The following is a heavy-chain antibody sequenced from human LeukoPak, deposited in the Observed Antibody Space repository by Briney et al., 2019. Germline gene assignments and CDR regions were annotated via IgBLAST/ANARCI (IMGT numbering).Heavy chain of an antibody. J-gene: IGHJ4*02. CDR1: GFTFSSYW. CDR3: GRSAAAGFFDY. D-gene: IGHD6-13*01. Sequence: GGSLRLSCAASGFTFSSYWMSWVRQAPGRGLEWVANIQQDGSEKYYVDSVKGRFTISRDNAKNSLYMQMNSLRAEDTAVYYCGRSAAAGFFDYWGQGTLVTVSS. CDR2: IQQDGSEK. V-gene: IGHV3-7*03.